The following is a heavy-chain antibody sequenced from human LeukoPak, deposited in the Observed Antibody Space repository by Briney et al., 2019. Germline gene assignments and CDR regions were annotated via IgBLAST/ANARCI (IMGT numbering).Heavy chain of an antibody. CDR1: GFTVSTNY. CDR2: IYSNDNT. D-gene: IGHD1-26*01. CDR3: ARVGEGAAKD. Sequence: GGSLRLSCAASGFTVSTNYMSWVRQAPGKGLERVSVIYSNDNTYYADSVKGRFTISRDNSKNTLYLQMNSLRAEDTAVYYCARVGEGAAKDWGQGTLVTVSS. J-gene: IGHJ4*02. V-gene: IGHV3-53*01.